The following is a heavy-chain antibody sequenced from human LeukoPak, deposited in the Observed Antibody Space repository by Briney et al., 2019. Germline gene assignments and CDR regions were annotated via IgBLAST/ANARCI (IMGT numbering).Heavy chain of an antibody. D-gene: IGHD6-13*01. CDR2: INHSGST. J-gene: IGHJ4*02. V-gene: IGHV4-34*01. CDR1: GGSFSGYY. Sequence: PSETLSLTCAVYGGSFSGYYWSWIRQPPGKGLEGIGEINHSGSTNYNPSLTSRVTISVDTSKNHFSLKLSSVTAADTAVYYCARDSDSLDYWGQGTLVTVSS. CDR3: ARDSDSLDY.